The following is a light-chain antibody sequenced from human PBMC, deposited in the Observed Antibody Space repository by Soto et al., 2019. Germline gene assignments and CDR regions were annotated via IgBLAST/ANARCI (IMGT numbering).Light chain of an antibody. CDR2: LNSDGSH. Sequence: QLVLTQQPSASASLGASVKLTCTLSSWHNSYAIAWHQQQPEKGPRYLMKLNSDGSHSKGDGIPDRFSGSSSGAERYLTISSLQSEDEADYYCQTWSTDIRVFGVGTKVTVL. CDR1: SWHNSYA. V-gene: IGLV4-69*01. CDR3: QTWSTDIRV. J-gene: IGLJ3*02.